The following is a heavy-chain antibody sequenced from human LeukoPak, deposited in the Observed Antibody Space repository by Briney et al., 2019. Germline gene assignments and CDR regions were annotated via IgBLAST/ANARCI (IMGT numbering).Heavy chain of an antibody. CDR3: ARVDGSPDY. J-gene: IGHJ4*02. CDR1: GYSFTNYW. V-gene: IGHV5-51*01. CDR2: IYPGDSDT. Sequence: GESLKISCKGSGYSFTNYWIGWVRQMPGKGLEWMGIIYPGDSDTRYSPSFQGQVTISADKSIRTAYMELSSLRSEDTAVYFCARVDGSPDYWGQGTLVTVSS. D-gene: IGHD2-15*01.